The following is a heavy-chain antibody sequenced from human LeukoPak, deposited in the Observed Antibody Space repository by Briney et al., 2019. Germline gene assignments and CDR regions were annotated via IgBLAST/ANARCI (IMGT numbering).Heavy chain of an antibody. Sequence: ASVKVSCKASGYTFTAYYMHWVRQAPGQGLEWMGWINPNSGATNYAQKFQGRVTMTSDTSISTAYMEVGRLRPDDTAVYYCARDSAQRYSGYDRLGYWGQGTLVTVSS. CDR1: GYTFTAYY. CDR2: INPNSGAT. V-gene: IGHV1-2*02. CDR3: ARDSAQRYSGYDRLGY. J-gene: IGHJ4*02. D-gene: IGHD5-12*01.